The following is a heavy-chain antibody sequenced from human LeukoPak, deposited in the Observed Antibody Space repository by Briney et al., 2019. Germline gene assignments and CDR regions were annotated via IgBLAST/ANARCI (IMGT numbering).Heavy chain of an antibody. D-gene: IGHD2-2*01. Sequence: PSQTLSLTCTVSGGSISSGSYYWSWIRQPAGKGLEWIGRIYTSGSTNYNPSLKSRVTISVDTSKNQFSLKLSYVTAADTAVYYCARDRRYCSSTSCYAFDIWGQGTMVTVSS. J-gene: IGHJ3*02. CDR1: GGSISSGSYY. CDR2: IYTSGST. V-gene: IGHV4-61*02. CDR3: ARDRRYCSSTSCYAFDI.